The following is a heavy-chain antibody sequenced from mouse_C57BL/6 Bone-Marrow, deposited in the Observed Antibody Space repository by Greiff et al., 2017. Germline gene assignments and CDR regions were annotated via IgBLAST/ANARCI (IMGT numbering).Heavy chain of an antibody. CDR2: IDPENGDT. J-gene: IGHJ3*01. CDR3: TLIYYDYDPAWFAY. CDR1: GFNIKDDY. D-gene: IGHD2-4*01. V-gene: IGHV14-4*01. Sequence: VQLQQSGAELVRPGASVKLSCTASGFNIKDDYMHWVKQRPEQGLEWIGWIDPENGDTEYASKFQGKATITADTSSNTAYLQLSSLTTDDNAVYYCTLIYYDYDPAWFAYWGQGTLVTVSA.